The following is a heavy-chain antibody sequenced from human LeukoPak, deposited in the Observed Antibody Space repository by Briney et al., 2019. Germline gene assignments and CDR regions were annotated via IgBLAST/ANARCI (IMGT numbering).Heavy chain of an antibody. Sequence: PGGSLRLSCAASGLTVSSTSMTWVRQAPGKGLEWVSDFLSDGRIYYADSVKGRFTISKDNSQNTVNLQMDNLRAEDAAIYYRASYRRAYDIWGQGTVVTVAS. V-gene: IGHV3-53*01. CDR1: GLTVSSTS. CDR3: ASYRRAYDI. J-gene: IGHJ3*02. D-gene: IGHD1-26*01. CDR2: FLSDGRI.